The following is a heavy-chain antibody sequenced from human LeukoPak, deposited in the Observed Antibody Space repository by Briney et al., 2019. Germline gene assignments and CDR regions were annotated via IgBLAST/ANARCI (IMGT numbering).Heavy chain of an antibody. V-gene: IGHV6-1*01. CDR1: GDSVSSSSAA. J-gene: IGHJ4*02. Sequence: SQTLSLTCAISGDSVSSSSAAWNWIRQSPSRGLEWLGRTYYRSKWYNDYAVSVRSRITVNPDTSKNQFSLQLSSVTAADAAVYYCASTYYDFWSGYRYFDYWGQGTLVTVSS. CDR3: ASTYYDFWSGYRYFDY. CDR2: TYYRSKWYN. D-gene: IGHD3-3*01.